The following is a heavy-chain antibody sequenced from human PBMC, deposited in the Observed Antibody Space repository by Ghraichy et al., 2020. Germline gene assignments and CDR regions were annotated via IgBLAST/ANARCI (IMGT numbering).Heavy chain of an antibody. Sequence: GGSLRLSCAASGFTFSGYAMSWVRQDPGKGLEWVSSIRANGDRTYYADSVKGRFNISRDNSKNTLYLQMNSLRAEDTAVYYCARLKGLGAARPIDYWGQGTLVTVSS. D-gene: IGHD6-6*01. CDR2: IRANGDRT. J-gene: IGHJ4*02. CDR1: GFTFSGYA. V-gene: IGHV3-23*01. CDR3: ARLKGLGAARPIDY.